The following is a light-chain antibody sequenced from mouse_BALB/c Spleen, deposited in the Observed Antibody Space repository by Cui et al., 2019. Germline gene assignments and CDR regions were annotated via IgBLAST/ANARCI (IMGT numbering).Light chain of an antibody. Sequence: QIVLTQSPAIMSPSPGEKVTMTCTASSSGSYMYRYQQKPGSAPRLLIYETTNLAAGVPIRVSGSGAGTSYSLTISRMEAEDAATYYCQQWSSYPPITFGSGTKLERK. J-gene: IGKJ4*01. CDR3: QQWSSYPPIT. CDR1: SSGSY. CDR2: ETT. V-gene: IGKV4-55*01.